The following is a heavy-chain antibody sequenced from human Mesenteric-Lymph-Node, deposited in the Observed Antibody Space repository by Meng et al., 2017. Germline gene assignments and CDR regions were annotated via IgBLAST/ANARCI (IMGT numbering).Heavy chain of an antibody. CDR1: AGAIRSLTW. D-gene: IGHD6-13*01. CDR2: NYSSGST. Sequence: SGAGLLNPCEARGPPSVVSAGAIRSLTWGHWVRQPPGKVLELVGENYSSGSTSYNPSLKSRVTISVEKSKNQFSLKLSSVTAADTAVYYCARVAAAGNEWFDSWGQGTLVTVSS. CDR3: ARVAAAGNEWFDS. J-gene: IGHJ5*01. V-gene: IGHV4-4*02.